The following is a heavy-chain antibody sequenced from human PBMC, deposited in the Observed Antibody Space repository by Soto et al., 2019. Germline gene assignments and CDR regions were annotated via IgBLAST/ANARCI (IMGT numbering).Heavy chain of an antibody. J-gene: IGHJ6*02. CDR1: GDSVSSNSAA. Sequence: PSQTLSLTCAISGDSVSSNSAAWNWIRQSPSRGLEWLGRTYYRSKWYNDYAVSVKSRITINPDTSKNQFSLQLNSVTPEDTAVYYCARWGGDCSSTSCYTGNYYYYGMGVWGQGTTVTVSS. CDR2: TYYRSKWYN. D-gene: IGHD2-2*02. CDR3: ARWGGDCSSTSCYTGNYYYYGMGV. V-gene: IGHV6-1*01.